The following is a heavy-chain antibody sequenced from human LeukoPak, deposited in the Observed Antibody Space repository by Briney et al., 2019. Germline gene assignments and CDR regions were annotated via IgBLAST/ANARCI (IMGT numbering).Heavy chain of an antibody. CDR3: AKDKGYYYDGSGYSYFDY. V-gene: IGHV3-43D*03. J-gene: IGHJ4*02. D-gene: IGHD3-22*01. CDR2: ISWDGGST. Sequence: GGSLRLSCAASGFTFDDYAMHWVRQAPGKGLEWVSLISWDGGSTYYADSVKDRFTISRDNSRNSLYLQMNSLRAEDTALYYCAKDKGYYYDGSGYSYFDYWGQGTLVTVSS. CDR1: GFTFDDYA.